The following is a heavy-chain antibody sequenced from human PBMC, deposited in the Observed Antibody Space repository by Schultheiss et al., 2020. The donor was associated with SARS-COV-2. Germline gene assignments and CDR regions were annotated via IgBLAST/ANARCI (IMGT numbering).Heavy chain of an antibody. CDR1: GYSISSGYY. CDR2: IYYSGST. J-gene: IGHJ4*02. CDR3: ARGPY. V-gene: IGHV4-38-2*02. Sequence: SETLSLTCTVSGYSISSGYYWGWIRQPPGKGLEWIGYIYYSGSTYYNPSLKSRVTISVDTSKNQFSLKLSSVTAADTAVYYCARGPYWGQGTLVTVSS.